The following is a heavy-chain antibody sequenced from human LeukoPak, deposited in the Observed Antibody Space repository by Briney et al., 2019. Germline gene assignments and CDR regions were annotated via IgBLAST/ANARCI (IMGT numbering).Heavy chain of an antibody. J-gene: IGHJ4*02. V-gene: IGHV4-31*03. CDR3: ASARSGAVAATVLDY. D-gene: IGHD6-19*01. CDR2: SYYSGSI. CDR1: GGSIRSGGHY. Sequence: SETLFLTCTVSGGSIRSGGHYWTWIRQVPGKGLEWIGYSYYSGSIDYNSSLKSRVTISVDTSKNQFSLKLSSVTAADTAVYYCASARSGAVAATVLDYWGQGTLVIVSS.